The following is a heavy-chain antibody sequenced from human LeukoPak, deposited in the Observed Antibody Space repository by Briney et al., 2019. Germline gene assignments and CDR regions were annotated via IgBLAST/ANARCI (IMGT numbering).Heavy chain of an antibody. CDR3: ARVTGYMIEDYFDY. CDR1: GFTFSPYS. Sequence: GSLRLSCVVSGFTFSPYSMNWVRQPPGKGLEWIGSIYYSGSTNYNPSLKSRVTISVDTSKNQFSLKLRSVTAADTAVYYCARVTGYMIEDYFDYWGQGTLVTVSS. V-gene: IGHV4-59*01. J-gene: IGHJ4*02. CDR2: IYYSGST. D-gene: IGHD3-22*01.